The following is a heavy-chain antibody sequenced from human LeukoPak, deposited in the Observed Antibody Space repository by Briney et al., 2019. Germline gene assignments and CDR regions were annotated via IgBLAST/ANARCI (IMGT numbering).Heavy chain of an antibody. Sequence: SETLSLTCTVSGGSISRNYWNWIRQPPGKGLEWIGNIYYSETTNYNPSLKSRVSISVDTSKNQFSLKLSSVTAADTAVYYCARGRFLDAFDIWGQGTMVTVSS. D-gene: IGHD3-3*01. CDR2: IYYSETT. CDR3: ARGRFLDAFDI. CDR1: GGSISRNY. J-gene: IGHJ3*02. V-gene: IGHV4-59*01.